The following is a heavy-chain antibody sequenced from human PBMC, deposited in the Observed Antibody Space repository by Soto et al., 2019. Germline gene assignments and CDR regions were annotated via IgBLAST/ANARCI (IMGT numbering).Heavy chain of an antibody. D-gene: IGHD3-16*01. Sequence: QITLKESGPTLVKPTQTLTLTCTFSGFSLSTSGVGMGWIRQPPGKALEWLALIYWDDDKRYRPSLKSRLTIPKDTSKNQVVLTMTNMDPVDTATYYCAHSLYDYVWGTNWFDPWGQGTLVTVSS. J-gene: IGHJ5*02. CDR1: GFSLSTSGVG. V-gene: IGHV2-5*02. CDR3: AHSLYDYVWGTNWFDP. CDR2: IYWDDDK.